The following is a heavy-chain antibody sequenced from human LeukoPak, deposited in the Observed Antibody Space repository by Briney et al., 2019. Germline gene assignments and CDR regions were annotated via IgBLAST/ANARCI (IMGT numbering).Heavy chain of an antibody. J-gene: IGHJ5*02. CDR1: GGSISSYY. D-gene: IGHD2-2*01. V-gene: IGHV4-59*01. CDR3: ARDDKEYLDP. Sequence: PSETLSLTCTVSGGSISSYYWSWIRQPPAQGQELIGYSYYNGSTNYNPSLKSRVTISVDTSRNQFSLKLSSVPAADTAVYYCARDDKEYLDPWGQGALVTVSS. CDR2: SYYNGST.